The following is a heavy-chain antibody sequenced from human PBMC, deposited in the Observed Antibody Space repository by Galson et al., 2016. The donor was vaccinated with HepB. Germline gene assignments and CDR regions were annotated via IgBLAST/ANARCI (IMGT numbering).Heavy chain of an antibody. Sequence: SETLSLTCSVSGGSIGSSSLYWGWIRQPPGKGLEWIGSMYSSGTTYYNPSLERRVTISVDTSKNQFSLKVKYVTAADTAVYSCARHVHYNSPTIGFDSWGQGTLVTVSS. J-gene: IGHJ5*01. CDR3: ARHVHYNSPTIGFDS. D-gene: IGHD5-12*01. CDR2: MYSSGTT. V-gene: IGHV4-39*01. CDR1: GGSIGSSSLY.